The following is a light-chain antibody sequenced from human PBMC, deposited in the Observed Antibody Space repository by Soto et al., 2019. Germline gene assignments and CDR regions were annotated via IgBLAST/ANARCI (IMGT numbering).Light chain of an antibody. Sequence: EKALTQSPVTLSLSPGERATLSCRASQSVSSNLAWYQQRPGQAPRLLIYGASTRATGIPARFSGSGSETEFTLTISSLQAEDSAVYFCQQYNNWPTWTFGQGTKVDIK. V-gene: IGKV3-15*01. CDR2: GAS. J-gene: IGKJ1*01. CDR3: QQYNNWPTWT. CDR1: QSVSSN.